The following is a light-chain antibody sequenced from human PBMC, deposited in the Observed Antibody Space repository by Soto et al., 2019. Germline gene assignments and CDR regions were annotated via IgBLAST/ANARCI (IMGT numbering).Light chain of an antibody. CDR2: AAS. Sequence: DIQVTQSPSSLSASVGDTVTITCRTSQCISSYLSWYQQKPGKVPKLLIYAASSLQGGVPSRFSGSGSGTDFTLTISSLQPEDFATYYCQQSFSAPWTFGQGTKVDIK. CDR1: QCISSY. V-gene: IGKV1-39*01. J-gene: IGKJ1*01. CDR3: QQSFSAPWT.